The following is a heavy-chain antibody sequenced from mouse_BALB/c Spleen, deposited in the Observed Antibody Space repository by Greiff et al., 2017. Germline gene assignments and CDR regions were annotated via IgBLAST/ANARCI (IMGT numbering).Heavy chain of an antibody. CDR3: ATGSLFAY. Sequence: EVKVVESGGGLVKPGGSLKLSCAASGFTFSDYYMYWVRQTPEKRLEWVATISDGGSYTYYPDSVKGRFTISRDNAKNNLYLQMSSLKSEDTAMYYCATGSLFAYWGQGTLVTVSA. J-gene: IGHJ3*01. V-gene: IGHV5-4*02. CDR2: ISDGGSYT. D-gene: IGHD4-1*01. CDR1: GFTFSDYY.